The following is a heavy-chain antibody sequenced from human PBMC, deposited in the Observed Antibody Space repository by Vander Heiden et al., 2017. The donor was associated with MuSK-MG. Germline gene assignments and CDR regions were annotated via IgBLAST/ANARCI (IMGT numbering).Heavy chain of an antibody. CDR3: ARGFQQQLDY. V-gene: IGHV4-34*01. CDR2: INHSGST. D-gene: IGHD6-13*01. Sequence: QVQLQQGGAGLLKPSETLSLTCAVYGGSFSGYYWSWIRQPPGKGLEWIGEINHSGSTNYNPSLKSRVTISVDTSKNQFSLKLSSVTAADTAVYYCARGFQQQLDYWCQGTLVTVSS. CDR1: GGSFSGYY. J-gene: IGHJ4*02.